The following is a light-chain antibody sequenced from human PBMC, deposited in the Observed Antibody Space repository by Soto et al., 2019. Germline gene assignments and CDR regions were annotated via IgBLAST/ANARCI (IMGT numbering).Light chain of an antibody. CDR3: CSLAGGNIFRV. J-gene: IGLJ2*01. V-gene: IGLV2-11*01. Sequence: QSALTQPRSVSGSPGQSVTISCTGTSSDVGGYNYVSWYQHHPGKAPKFIIFDVSSRPSGVPDRFSGSKSGNTAYLTISGPQAEDEADYYCCSLAGGNIFRVFGGGTKVTVL. CDR2: DVS. CDR1: SSDVGGYNY.